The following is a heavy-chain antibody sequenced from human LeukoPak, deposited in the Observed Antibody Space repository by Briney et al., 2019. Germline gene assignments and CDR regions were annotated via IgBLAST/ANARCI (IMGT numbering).Heavy chain of an antibody. V-gene: IGHV1-18*01. J-gene: IGHJ4*02. Sequence: ASVKVSCKASGYTFTSYGISWVRQAPGQGLEWMGWISAYNGNTNYVQKLQGRVTMTTDTSTSTAYMELRSLRSDDTAVYYCVRGDGYTSTRPFDYWGQGTPVTVSS. D-gene: IGHD2-2*02. CDR2: ISAYNGNT. CDR3: VRGDGYTSTRPFDY. CDR1: GYTFTSYG.